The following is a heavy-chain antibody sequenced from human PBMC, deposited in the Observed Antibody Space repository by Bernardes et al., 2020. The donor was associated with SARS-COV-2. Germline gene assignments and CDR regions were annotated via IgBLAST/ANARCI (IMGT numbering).Heavy chain of an antibody. CDR2: INGDGSSI. Sequence: GGSLRLSCAASGFTFSSYWMHWVRLGPGKGPVWVSRINGDGSSINYADSVKGRFTISRDNARNTLYLVMNSLRAEDTAVYYCARGSGNYYFDYWGQGTLVTVSS. V-gene: IGHV3-74*01. CDR1: GFTFSSYW. D-gene: IGHD1-26*01. CDR3: ARGSGNYYFDY. J-gene: IGHJ4*02.